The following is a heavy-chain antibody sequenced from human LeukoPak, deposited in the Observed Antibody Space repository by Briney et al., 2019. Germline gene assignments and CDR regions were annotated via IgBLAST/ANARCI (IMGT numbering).Heavy chain of an antibody. J-gene: IGHJ4*02. D-gene: IGHD3-22*01. Sequence: PGGSLRLSCAASGFTFSSYGMHWVRQAPGKGLEWVAVISYDGSNKYYADSVKGRFTISRDNSKNTLYLQMNSLRAEDTAVYYCAKDRSRVAWGGSGYLDYWGQGTLDTVSS. CDR3: AKDRSRVAWGGSGYLDY. V-gene: IGHV3-30*18. CDR1: GFTFSSYG. CDR2: ISYDGSNK.